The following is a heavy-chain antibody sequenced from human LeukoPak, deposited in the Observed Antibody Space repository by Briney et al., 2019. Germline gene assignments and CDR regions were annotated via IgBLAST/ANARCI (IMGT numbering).Heavy chain of an antibody. CDR3: ARHAVEAASRWFEP. V-gene: IGHV4-59*08. CDR1: GDSISSFY. J-gene: IGHJ5*02. D-gene: IGHD1-1*01. CDR2: ISYSGST. Sequence: SETLSLTCTVSGDSISSFYWSWIRQPPGKGLEWIGYISYSGSTNYNPSLKSRVTMSVDTSKKQFSLKLSSVTAADTAVYYCARHAVEAASRWFEPWGQGTLVTVSS.